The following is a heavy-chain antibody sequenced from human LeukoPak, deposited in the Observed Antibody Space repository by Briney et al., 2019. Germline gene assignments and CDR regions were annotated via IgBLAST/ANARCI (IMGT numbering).Heavy chain of an antibody. CDR3: VRGTGY. Sequence: SLRLSCSVSGFTFSTYVMHCVRQTPGKGLEYVSAISSNGDNTYYADSVKGRFTISRDNSKNTLYLQMSSLRADDTAVYYCVRGTGYWGQGTLVTVSS. V-gene: IGHV3-64D*06. CDR2: ISSNGDNT. CDR1: GFTFSTYV. J-gene: IGHJ4*02.